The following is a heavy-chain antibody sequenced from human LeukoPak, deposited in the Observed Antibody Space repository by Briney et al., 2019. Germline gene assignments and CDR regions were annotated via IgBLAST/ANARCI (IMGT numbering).Heavy chain of an antibody. V-gene: IGHV1-69*13. D-gene: IGHD5-12*01. CDR2: IIPIFGTA. CDR1: GGTFSSYA. Sequence: EASVKVSCKASGGTFSSYAISWVRQAPGQGLEWMGGIIPIFGTANYAQKFQGRVTITADESTSTAYMELSSLRSEDTAVYYCARAGHVDIVATFDYWGQGTLVTVSS. J-gene: IGHJ4*02. CDR3: ARAGHVDIVATFDY.